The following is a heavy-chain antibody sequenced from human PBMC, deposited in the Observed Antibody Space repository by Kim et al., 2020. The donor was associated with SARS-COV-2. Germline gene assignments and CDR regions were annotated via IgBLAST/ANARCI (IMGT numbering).Heavy chain of an antibody. V-gene: IGHV3-23*01. J-gene: IGHJ4*02. D-gene: IGHD3-22*01. CDR3: AKRMLSSSGNYYFDY. Sequence: SVKGRITTSTDKAKNTLYLQMNSLRAEDTAVYYCAKRMLSSSGNYYFDYWGQGTLVTVSS.